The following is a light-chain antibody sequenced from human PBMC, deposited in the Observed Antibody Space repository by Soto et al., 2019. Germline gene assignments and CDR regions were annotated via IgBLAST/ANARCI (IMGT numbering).Light chain of an antibody. J-gene: IGLJ2*01. CDR2: DVT. CDR1: SSDVGGYNY. CDR3: CSYAGSSTP. V-gene: IGLV2-11*01. Sequence: QSALTQPRSVSGSPGQSVAVSCTGTSSDVGGYNYVSWYQQHPGKAPKLMIYDVTKRPSGVPDRFSGSKFGNTASLTISGLQAEDEADYYCCSYAGSSTPFGGGTKLTVL.